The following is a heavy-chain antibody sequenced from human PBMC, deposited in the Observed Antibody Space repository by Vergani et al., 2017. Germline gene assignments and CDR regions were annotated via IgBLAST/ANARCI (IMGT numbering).Heavy chain of an antibody. V-gene: IGHV1-69*02. D-gene: IGHD3-3*01. CDR2: IIPVLGIA. CDR3: ASRDITIFGVVIIRGYYYYGMDV. Sequence: QVQLVQSGAEVKKPGSSVKVSCKASGATFRSNTISWVRQVPGQGLEWMGRIIPVLGIANYAQKFQGRVTITADKSTSTAYMELSSLRSEDTAVYYCASRDITIFGVVIIRGYYYYGMDVWGQGTTVTVSS. CDR1: GATFRSNT. J-gene: IGHJ6*02.